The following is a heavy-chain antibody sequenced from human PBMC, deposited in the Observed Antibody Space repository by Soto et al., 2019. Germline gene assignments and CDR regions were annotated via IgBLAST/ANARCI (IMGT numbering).Heavy chain of an antibody. V-gene: IGHV3-21*01. CDR1: GFTFGSYS. CDR3: ARVKAVANDY. J-gene: IGHJ4*02. Sequence: PGGSLRLSCAASGFTFGSYSMNWVRQAPGKGLEWVSSISSSSSYIYYADSVKGRFTISRDNAKNSLYLQMNSLRAEDTAVYYCARVKAVANDYWGQGTLVTVSS. D-gene: IGHD6-19*01. CDR2: ISSSSSYI.